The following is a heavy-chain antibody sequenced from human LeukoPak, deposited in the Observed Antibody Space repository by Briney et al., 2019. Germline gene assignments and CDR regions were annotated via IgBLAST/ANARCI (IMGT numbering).Heavy chain of an antibody. D-gene: IGHD4-17*01. Sequence: GGSLRLSCAASGSTFSDYYMSWIRQAPGKGLEWVSYISSSGSTLYYADSVKGRFTISRGNAKNSLYLQMNSLRAEDTAVYYCARDFYGDLYFAYWGQGTLVTVSS. V-gene: IGHV3-11*04. CDR2: ISSSGSTL. CDR1: GSTFSDYY. J-gene: IGHJ4*02. CDR3: ARDFYGDLYFAY.